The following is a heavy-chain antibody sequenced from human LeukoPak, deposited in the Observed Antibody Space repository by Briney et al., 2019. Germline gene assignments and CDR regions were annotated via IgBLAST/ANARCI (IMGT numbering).Heavy chain of an antibody. CDR2: ISSSSSYI. V-gene: IGHV3-21*01. Sequence: GGSLRLSCAASGFTFSTYGMHWVRQAPGKGLEWVSSISSSSSYIYYADSVKGRFTISRDNAKNSLYLQMNSLRAEDTAVYYCARSAFWGTNFFDYWGQGTLVTVSS. CDR3: ARSAFWGTNFFDY. CDR1: GFTFSTYG. D-gene: IGHD3-16*01. J-gene: IGHJ4*02.